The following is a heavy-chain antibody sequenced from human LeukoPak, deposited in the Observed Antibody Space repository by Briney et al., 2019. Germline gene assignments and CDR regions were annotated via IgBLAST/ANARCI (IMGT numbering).Heavy chain of an antibody. J-gene: IGHJ4*02. D-gene: IGHD6-19*01. CDR2: ITGSDGTS. V-gene: IGHV3-23*01. CDR1: GFTFTNYA. CDR3: ARAYSSRAYLFDY. Sequence: GGSLRLSCVASGFTFTNYAMSWVRQAPGKGLEWVSAITGSDGTSHYADSVKGRFTISRDNSKNTLYLQVNSLRAEDTAVYYCARAYSSRAYLFDYWGQGTLVTVSS.